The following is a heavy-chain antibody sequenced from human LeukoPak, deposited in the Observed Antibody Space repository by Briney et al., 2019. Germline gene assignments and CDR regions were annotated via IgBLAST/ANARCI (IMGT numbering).Heavy chain of an antibody. CDR3: ARYYTGYSIDY. Sequence: SETLSLTCTVSGGPISTYSWSWIRQPPGKELEWIGYNSYSGSTNYNPSLKSRVTISVDTSKNQFFLRLSSVTAADTAVYFCARYYTGYSIDYWGQGTLVTVSS. J-gene: IGHJ4*02. D-gene: IGHD5-12*01. CDR1: GGPISTYS. V-gene: IGHV4-59*01. CDR2: NSYSGST.